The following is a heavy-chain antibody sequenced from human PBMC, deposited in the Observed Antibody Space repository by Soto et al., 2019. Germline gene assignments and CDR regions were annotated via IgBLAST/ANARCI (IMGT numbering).Heavy chain of an antibody. V-gene: IGHV3-30*18. J-gene: IGHJ5*02. Sequence: QVQLVESGGGVVQPGMSLRLSCAASGFTFENFGMHWVRQAPGKGLEWVAVIAYDGSSKYYADSVKGRFTISRDNSNNTLYLQMNSLRVEDTAVYYCAKSLDGVPVQEFDPRGQGTLVTVPS. D-gene: IGHD3-3*01. CDR2: IAYDGSSK. CDR3: AKSLDGVPVQEFDP. CDR1: GFTFENFG.